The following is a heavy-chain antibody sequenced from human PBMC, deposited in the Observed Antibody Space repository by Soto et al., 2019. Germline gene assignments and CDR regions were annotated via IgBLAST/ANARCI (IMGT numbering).Heavy chain of an antibody. V-gene: IGHV1-69*13. CDR1: GGTFSSYA. Sequence: ASVKVSCKASGGTFSSYAISWVRQAPGQGLEWMGGIIPIFGTANYAQKFQGRVTITADESTSTAYMELSSLRSEDTAVYYCATRIVGASSSYYYYYGMDVWGQGTTVTVSS. CDR3: ATRIVGASSSYYYYYGMDV. J-gene: IGHJ6*02. CDR2: IIPIFGTA. D-gene: IGHD1-26*01.